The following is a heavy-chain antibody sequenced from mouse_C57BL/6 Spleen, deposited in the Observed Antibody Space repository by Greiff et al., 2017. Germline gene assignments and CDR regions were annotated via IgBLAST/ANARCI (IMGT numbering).Heavy chain of an antibody. J-gene: IGHJ3*01. CDR1: GYTFTSYC. CDR3: AREGYYYGSRGAD. Sequence: QVQLQQSGAELVKPGASVKLSCKASGYTFTSYCMHWVKQRPGQGLAWIGMIHPNSGSPNYNANFKSKAPLTVDKSSSTAYMQLSSLTSEDSAVYYCAREGYYYGSRGADWGQGTLGTVS. CDR2: IHPNSGSP. D-gene: IGHD1-1*01. V-gene: IGHV1-64*01.